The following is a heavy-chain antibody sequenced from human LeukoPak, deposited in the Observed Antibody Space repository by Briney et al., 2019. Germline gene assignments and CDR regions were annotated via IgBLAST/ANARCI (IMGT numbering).Heavy chain of an antibody. CDR1: GGSISSSSYY. CDR2: IYYSGST. V-gene: IGHV4-39*07. CDR3: ARDRAVAGHDAFDI. D-gene: IGHD6-19*01. J-gene: IGHJ3*02. Sequence: SETLSLTCTVSGGSISSSSYYWGWIRQPPGKGLEWIGSIYYSGSTYYNPSLKSRVTISVDTSKNQFSLKLSSVTAADTAVYYCARDRAVAGHDAFDIWGQGTMVTVSS.